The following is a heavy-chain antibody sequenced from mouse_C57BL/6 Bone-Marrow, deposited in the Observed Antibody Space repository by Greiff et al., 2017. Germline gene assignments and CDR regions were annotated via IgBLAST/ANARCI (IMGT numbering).Heavy chain of an antibody. CDR3: AREGVP. V-gene: IGHV3-6*01. J-gene: IGHJ3*01. CDR1: GYSFTSGYY. CDR2: ISYDGSN. Sequence: EVKLMESGPGLVKPSQSLSLTCSVTGYSFTSGYYWNWIRQLPGNKLEWMGYISYDGSNNYNPSLKNRISITRDTSKNQFFLKLNSVTAEDTATYYCAREGVPWGQGTLVTVSA.